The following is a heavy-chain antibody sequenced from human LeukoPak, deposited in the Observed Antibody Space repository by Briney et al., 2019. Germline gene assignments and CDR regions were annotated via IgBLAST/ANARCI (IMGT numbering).Heavy chain of an antibody. Sequence: PGGSLRLSCAAPGFTFSDYYMSWIRQAPGKGLEWVSFISGSGTTTYYVDSLKGRFTLSRDNAKSSLFLQMNSLRAEDSAVYYCARDMYYGSGTPMQYGMDVWGPGTTVTVSS. V-gene: IGHV3-11*01. CDR2: ISGSGTTT. J-gene: IGHJ6*02. CDR1: GFTFSDYY. CDR3: ARDMYYGSGTPMQYGMDV. D-gene: IGHD3-10*01.